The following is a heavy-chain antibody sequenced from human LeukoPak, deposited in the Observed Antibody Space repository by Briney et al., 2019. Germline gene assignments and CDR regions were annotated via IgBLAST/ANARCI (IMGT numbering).Heavy chain of an antibody. CDR1: GFTFSSFA. V-gene: IGHV3-23*01. CDR3: AKDTSNSWYGLDF. J-gene: IGHJ4*02. Sequence: GGSLRLSCAASGFTFSSFAMTWVRQAPGKGRQWVSGIRGTGGSTYYADSVKGRFTISRDNSKNTLYLQMNSMRAEDTAVYYCAKDTSNSWYGLDFSGQGTLVTVSS. CDR2: IRGTGGST. D-gene: IGHD6-13*01.